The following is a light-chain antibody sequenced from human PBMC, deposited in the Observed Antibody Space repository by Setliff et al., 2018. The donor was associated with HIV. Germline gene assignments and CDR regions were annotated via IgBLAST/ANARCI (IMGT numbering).Light chain of an antibody. CDR2: DVT. V-gene: IGLV2-11*01. CDR3: YSFAGSVFV. J-gene: IGLJ1*01. CDR1: NSGFGY. Sequence: SALTQPRSVSGSPGQSVTISCTGANSGFGYVSWYQQDPGKAPKLIIYDVTKRPSGVPDRFSGSKSGNTASLTISGFQAEDEGDYYCYSFAGSVFVFGTGTKVTVL.